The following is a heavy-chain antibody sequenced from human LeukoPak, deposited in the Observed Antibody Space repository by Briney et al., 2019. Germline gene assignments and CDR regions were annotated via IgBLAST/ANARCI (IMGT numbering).Heavy chain of an antibody. J-gene: IGHJ2*01. V-gene: IGHV4-34*01. CDR1: GGSFSGYY. CDR3: ARARIAVAGPRRSKGQFDL. Sequence: SETLTLTCAVYGGSFSGYYWSWIRQPPGEGLEWIGEINHSGSTNYNPSLKSRVTISVDTSKNQFSLKLSSVTAADTAVYYCARARIAVAGPRRSKGQFDLWGRGTLVTVSS. D-gene: IGHD6-19*01. CDR2: INHSGST.